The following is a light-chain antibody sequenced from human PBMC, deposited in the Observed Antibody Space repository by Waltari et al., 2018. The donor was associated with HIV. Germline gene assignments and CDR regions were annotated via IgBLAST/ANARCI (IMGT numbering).Light chain of an antibody. J-gene: IGKJ1*01. CDR1: QSISSY. Sequence: EIVFTQSPGTLSLSQGESVTLSCRASQSISSYLAWYQQKPGQAPRLLIYGASTRATGIPDRFSGSGSGTDFTLTISRLEPEDFAVFYCQHYSNTPWTFGQGTKVEI. CDR3: QHYSNTPWT. V-gene: IGKV3-20*01. CDR2: GAS.